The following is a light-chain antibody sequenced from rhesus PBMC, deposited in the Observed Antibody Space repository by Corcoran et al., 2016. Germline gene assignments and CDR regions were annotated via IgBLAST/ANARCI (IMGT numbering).Light chain of an antibody. CDR2: GAS. J-gene: IGKJ1*01. Sequence: EIVLTQSPATLSLYPGERATPPCRASQSAGSNLVWYQQKPDQAPRPLINGASNRATGIPDRLSGRGSGTDFTLTISSLEPEDFAVYFCQQSNDWRTFGQGTKVEIK. CDR3: QQSNDWRT. CDR1: QSAGSN. V-gene: IGKV3-42*03.